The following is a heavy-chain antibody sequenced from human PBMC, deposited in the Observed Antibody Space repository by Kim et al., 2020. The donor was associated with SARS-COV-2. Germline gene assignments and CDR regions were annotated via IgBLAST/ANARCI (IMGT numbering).Heavy chain of an antibody. D-gene: IGHD6-13*01. J-gene: IGHJ3*02. CDR3: ARIEQAAGSLADDAFDI. CDR2: ISSSSSTI. V-gene: IGHV3-48*04. CDR1: GFTFSSYS. Sequence: GGSLRLSCAASGFTFSSYSMNWVRQAPGKGLEWVSYISSSSSTIYYADSVKGRFTISRDNAKNSLYLQMNSLRAEDTAVYYCARIEQAAGSLADDAFDIWGQGTMVTVSS.